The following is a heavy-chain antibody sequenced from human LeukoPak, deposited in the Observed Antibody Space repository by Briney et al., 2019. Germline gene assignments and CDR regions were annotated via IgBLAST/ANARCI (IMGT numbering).Heavy chain of an antibody. V-gene: IGHV1-46*01. CDR3: ARDTQGGYYYMDV. CDR1: GYTFTSYY. Sequence: ASVKVSCKASGYTFTSYYMHWVRQAPGQGLEWMGIINPSGGCTTYAQKFQGRVTMTRDTSTTTVYMELSSLRSEDTAVYYCARDTQGGYYYMDVWGKGTTVTVSS. D-gene: IGHD3-16*01. J-gene: IGHJ6*03. CDR2: INPSGGCT.